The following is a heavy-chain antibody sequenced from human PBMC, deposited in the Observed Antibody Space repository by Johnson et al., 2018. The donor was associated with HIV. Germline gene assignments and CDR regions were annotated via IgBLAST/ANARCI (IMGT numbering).Heavy chain of an antibody. CDR1: GFTFSSYA. J-gene: IGHJ3*02. V-gene: IGHV3-30-3*01. D-gene: IGHD1-26*01. CDR2: ISYDGNNK. CDR3: AKGRLVGATTYDAFDI. Sequence: QVLLVESGGGVVQPGRSLRLSCAASGFTFSSYAMHWVRQAPGKGLEWGTVISYDGNNKYYADSVKGRFTISRDNSKNTLYLQMNSLRAEDTAVYYCAKGRLVGATTYDAFDIWGQGTMVTVSS.